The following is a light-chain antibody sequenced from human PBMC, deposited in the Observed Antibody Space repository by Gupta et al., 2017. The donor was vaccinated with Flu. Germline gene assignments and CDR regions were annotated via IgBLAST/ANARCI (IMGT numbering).Light chain of an antibody. CDR1: SSNIGSNT. V-gene: IGLV1-44*01. Sequence: QSVLTQPPSASGTPGQRVTISCSGSSSNIGSNTVNWYQQLPGTAPKLLIYSNNLRPSGVPDRFSGSKSGTSASLAIIGLQSEDEADYYCAAWDDSLNGLVFGTGTKVTVL. CDR2: SNN. J-gene: IGLJ1*01. CDR3: AAWDDSLNGLV.